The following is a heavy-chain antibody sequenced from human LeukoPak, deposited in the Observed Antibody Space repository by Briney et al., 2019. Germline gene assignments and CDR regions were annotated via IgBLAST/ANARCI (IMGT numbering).Heavy chain of an antibody. CDR1: GGSISGRSYY. CDR2: IYYSGST. Sequence: PSETLSLTCTVSGGSISGRSYYWSWIRQPPGKGLEWIGYIYYSGSTNYNPSLKSRVTISVDTSKNQFSLKLSSVTAADTAVYYCARAHPSSLAFDIWGQGTMVTVSS. D-gene: IGHD6-6*01. V-gene: IGHV4-61*01. J-gene: IGHJ3*02. CDR3: ARAHPSSLAFDI.